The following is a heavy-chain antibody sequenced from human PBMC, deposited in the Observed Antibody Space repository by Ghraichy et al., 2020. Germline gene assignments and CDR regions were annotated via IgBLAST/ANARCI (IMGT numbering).Heavy chain of an antibody. CDR1: GGTFNSHA. Sequence: SVKVSCKASGGTFNSHAISWVRQAPGQGLQWVGGIIPLFGAANYAQKFQDRVTITADESTTTAYMELSSLRSEATAVYYCARGLHYDILTGYDYWGQGTLVTVSS. CDR2: IIPLFGAA. V-gene: IGHV1-69*13. J-gene: IGHJ4*02. CDR3: ARGLHYDILTGYDY. D-gene: IGHD3-9*01.